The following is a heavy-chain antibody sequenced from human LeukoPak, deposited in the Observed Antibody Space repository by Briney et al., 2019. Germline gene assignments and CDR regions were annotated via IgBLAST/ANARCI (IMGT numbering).Heavy chain of an antibody. D-gene: IGHD3-3*02. V-gene: IGHV4-34*01. Sequence: SETLSLTCAVYGGSFSGYYWSWIRQPPGKGLEWIGEINHSGSTNYNPSLKSRLTISVHTSKNQFSLRMSSVTAADTAVYYCVRDRLYGIAFSWFDPWGQGTLVTVSS. CDR2: INHSGST. CDR3: VRDRLYGIAFSWFDP. J-gene: IGHJ5*02. CDR1: GGSFSGYY.